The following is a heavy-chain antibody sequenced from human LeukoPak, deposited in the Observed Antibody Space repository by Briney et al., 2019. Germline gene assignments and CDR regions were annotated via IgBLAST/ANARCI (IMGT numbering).Heavy chain of an antibody. CDR1: GYSISSGYY. CDR2: IYHSGST. D-gene: IGHD5-12*01. Sequence: SETLSLTCTVSGYSISSGYYWGWIRQPPGKGLEWIGSIYHSGSTYYNPSLKSRVTISVDTSKNQFSLQLNSVTPEDTAVYYCASNSGAFDYWGQGTLVTVSS. V-gene: IGHV4-38-2*02. CDR3: ASNSGAFDY. J-gene: IGHJ4*02.